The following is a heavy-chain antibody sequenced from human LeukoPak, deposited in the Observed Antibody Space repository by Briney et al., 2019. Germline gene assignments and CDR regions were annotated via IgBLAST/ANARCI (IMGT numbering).Heavy chain of an antibody. D-gene: IGHD3-9*01. V-gene: IGHV3-23*01. J-gene: IGHJ4*02. CDR3: AKDRFYDILTGYPDC. CDR1: GFTLSSFG. CDR2: ISGSSGRT. Sequence: GGSLRLSCAASGFTLSSFGMSWARQAPGKGLEWVSAISGSSGRTYYADAVKGRFTVSRDISKHTVSLQMNRLRADDTAMYHCAKDRFYDILTGYPDCWGQGTLVTVSS.